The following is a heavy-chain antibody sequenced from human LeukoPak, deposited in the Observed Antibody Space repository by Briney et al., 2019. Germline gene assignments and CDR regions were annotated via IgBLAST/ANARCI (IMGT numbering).Heavy chain of an antibody. V-gene: IGHV1-18*01. CDR1: GYTFTSYG. CDR2: ISAYNGNT. CDR3: ARDLVGATSFDY. D-gene: IGHD1-26*01. J-gene: IGHJ4*02. Sequence: ASVKVSCKASGYTFTSYGISCVRQAPGQGLEWMGWISAYNGNTNYAQKLQGRVTMTTDTSTSTAYMELRSLRSDDTAVYYCARDLVGATSFDYWGQGTLVTVSS.